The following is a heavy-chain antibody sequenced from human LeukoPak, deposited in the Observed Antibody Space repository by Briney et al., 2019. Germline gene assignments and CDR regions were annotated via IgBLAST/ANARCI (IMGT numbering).Heavy chain of an antibody. V-gene: IGHV1-69*13. Sequence: SVKVSCKASGGTFSSYAISWVRQAPGQGLEWMGGIIPIFGTANYAQKFQGRVTITADESTSTAYMELSSLRSEDTAVYYCVTVDYYDSSNYYYGGYWGQGTLVTVSS. CDR1: GGTFSSYA. CDR2: IIPIFGTA. D-gene: IGHD3-22*01. CDR3: VTVDYYDSSNYYYGGY. J-gene: IGHJ4*02.